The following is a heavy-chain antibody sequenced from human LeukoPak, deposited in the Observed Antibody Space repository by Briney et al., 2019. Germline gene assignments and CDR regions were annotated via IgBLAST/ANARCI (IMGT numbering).Heavy chain of an antibody. V-gene: IGHV3-30*02. CDR3: ARGHTAVTRHFDF. J-gene: IGHJ4*02. CDR2: IRYDGSNK. CDR1: GFTFSSYA. Sequence: GGSLRLSCAASGFTFSSYAMSWVRQAPGKGLEWVAFIRYDGSNKYYADSVKGRFTISRDNSKNTLFLQMNSLRAEDTAVYYCARGHTAVTRHFDFWGQGTLVTVSS. D-gene: IGHD4-17*01.